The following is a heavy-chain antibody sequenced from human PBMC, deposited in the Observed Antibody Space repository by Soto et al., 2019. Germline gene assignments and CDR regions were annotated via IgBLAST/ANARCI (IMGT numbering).Heavy chain of an antibody. D-gene: IGHD2-15*01. J-gene: IGHJ4*02. Sequence: QVQLVQSGAEVKKPGSSVKVSCKASGGTFSGYAISWVRQAPGQGLEWMGGIIPIFGTANYAQKFQGRVTITADESTSTAYMELSSLRSDDTAVYYCARESRSCSGASCSFLPGIDSWGQGTLVTVSS. V-gene: IGHV1-69*12. CDR1: GGTFSGYA. CDR3: ARESRSCSGASCSFLPGIDS. CDR2: IIPIFGTA.